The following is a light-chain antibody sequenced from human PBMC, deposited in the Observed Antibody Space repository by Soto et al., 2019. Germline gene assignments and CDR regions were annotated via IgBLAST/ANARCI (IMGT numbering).Light chain of an antibody. V-gene: IGKV1-5*03. CDR1: QSISSW. CDR2: KAS. CDR3: QHYSSYSEA. J-gene: IGKJ1*01. Sequence: DIQMTQSPSTLSASVGDRVTITCRASQSISSWLAWYQQKPGKAPKLLIYKASTLKSGVPSRFSGSGSRAEFTLTISSLQPDDFATYYCQHYSSYSEAFGQGTKVDIK.